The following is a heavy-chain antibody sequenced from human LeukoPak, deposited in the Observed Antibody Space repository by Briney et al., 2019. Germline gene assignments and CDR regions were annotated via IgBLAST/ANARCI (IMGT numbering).Heavy chain of an antibody. V-gene: IGHV3-30*18. CDR2: VSYDGSDK. D-gene: IGHD6-19*01. CDR1: GFTFSSYG. Sequence: GGSLRLSCVASGFTFSSYGIHWVRQAPGKGLEWVALVSYDGSDKYYADSVKGRFTISRDNTKNTLDLQMNSLRAEDTAVYYCAKGYSSGLPDYWGQGTLVTVSS. CDR3: AKGYSSGLPDY. J-gene: IGHJ4*02.